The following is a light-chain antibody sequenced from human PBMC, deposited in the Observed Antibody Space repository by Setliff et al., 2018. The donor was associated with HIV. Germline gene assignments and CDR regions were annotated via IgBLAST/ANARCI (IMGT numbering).Light chain of an antibody. Sequence: QSVLTQPASVSGSPGQSVTISCTGTSDDVGNFNYDSWYQQHPGKGPKLIVFDVSRRPSGVSHRFSGSKSGNTASLTISGLENEDEADYYCSIHRSRGYVFGTGTKVTVL. V-gene: IGLV2-14*03. CDR3: SIHRSRGYV. J-gene: IGLJ1*01. CDR1: SDDVGNFNY. CDR2: DVS.